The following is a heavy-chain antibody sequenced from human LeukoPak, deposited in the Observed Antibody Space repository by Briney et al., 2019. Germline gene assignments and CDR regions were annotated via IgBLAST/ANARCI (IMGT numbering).Heavy chain of an antibody. CDR3: ARGRGSYYFDY. CDR1: GGSFSGYY. V-gene: IGHV4-34*01. CDR2: INHSGST. J-gene: IGHJ4*02. D-gene: IGHD1-26*01. Sequence: PSETLSLTCAVYGGSFSGYYWSWVRQPPGKGLEWIGEINHSGSTNYNPSLKSRVTISGDTSKNQFSLKLSSVTAADTAVYYCARGRGSYYFDYWGQGTLVTVSS.